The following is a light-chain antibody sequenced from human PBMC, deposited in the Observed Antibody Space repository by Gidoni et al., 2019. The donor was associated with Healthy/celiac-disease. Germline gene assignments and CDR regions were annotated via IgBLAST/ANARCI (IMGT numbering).Light chain of an antibody. CDR1: QGISNY. Sequence: DIQMTQSPSSLSASVGDRVTITCRASQGISNYLAWYQQKPGKAPKLLIYAASTLQSWGPSRFSGSGSGTDFTLTISSLRHEDVATYYCQKYNSAPRWTFGQGTKVEIK. CDR2: AAS. CDR3: QKYNSAPRWT. J-gene: IGKJ1*01. V-gene: IGKV1-27*01.